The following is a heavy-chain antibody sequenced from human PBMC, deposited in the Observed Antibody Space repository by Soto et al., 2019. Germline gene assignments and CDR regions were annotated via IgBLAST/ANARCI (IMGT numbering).Heavy chain of an antibody. D-gene: IGHD1-26*01. Sequence: QVQLVESGGGVVQPGRSLRLSCVASGFTFSSYGMHWVRQAPGKGLEWVAIISYDGSNTYYADSVTGRFTISRDNSKNTLYRQMNSLRAEDTSVYYCAKEGGLSGSYYISSSYYFDYWGQGTLVTVSS. CDR2: ISYDGSNT. CDR3: AKEGGLSGSYYISSSYYFDY. J-gene: IGHJ4*02. V-gene: IGHV3-30*18. CDR1: GFTFSSYG.